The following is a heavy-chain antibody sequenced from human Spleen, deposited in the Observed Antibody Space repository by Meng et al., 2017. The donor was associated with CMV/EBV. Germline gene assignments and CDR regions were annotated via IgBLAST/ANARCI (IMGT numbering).Heavy chain of an antibody. J-gene: IGHJ4*02. CDR2: IHYTGST. CDR1: ISSLTYY. CDR3: ARGGKYKVPIDY. Sequence: ISSLTYYWGWIRQSPGKGLEWIGSIHYTGSTNYNPSLNSRVIISVDMSKNQFSLKLNSVTAADTATYYCARGGKYKVPIDYWGQGTLVTVSS. V-gene: IGHV4-39*07. D-gene: IGHD1-14*01.